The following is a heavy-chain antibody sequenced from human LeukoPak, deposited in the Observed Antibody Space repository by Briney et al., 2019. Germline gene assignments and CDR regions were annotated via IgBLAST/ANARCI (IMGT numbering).Heavy chain of an antibody. CDR1: GGSISNVNYY. J-gene: IGHJ4*02. CDR3: ARLPPYSSGWYEDY. CDR2: IYHSGAT. Sequence: SETLSLTCTVFGGSISNVNYYWGWIRQPPGKGLEWIGSIYHSGATYYKSSLQSRVSMSVDTSKNQFSLRLRSVTAADTAVYFCARLPPYSSGWYEDYWGQGTLVTVSS. D-gene: IGHD6-19*01. V-gene: IGHV4-39*01.